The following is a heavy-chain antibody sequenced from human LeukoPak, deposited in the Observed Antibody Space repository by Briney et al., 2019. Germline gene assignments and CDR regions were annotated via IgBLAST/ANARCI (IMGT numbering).Heavy chain of an antibody. V-gene: IGHV3-23*01. CDR2: ISNDGGGI. CDR1: GFTFSNYG. D-gene: IGHD3-22*01. Sequence: GGSLRLSCAAAGFTFSNYGSSWVRQAPGKGLEWVSSISNDGGGIYSADSVRGRFTISRDNSKNTLFLQMNSLRAEDTALYYCAKASSGYFVDYWGQGTLVTVSS. CDR3: AKASSGYFVDY. J-gene: IGHJ4*02.